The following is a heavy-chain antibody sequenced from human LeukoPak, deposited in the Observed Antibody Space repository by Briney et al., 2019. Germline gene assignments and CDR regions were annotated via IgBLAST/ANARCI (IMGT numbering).Heavy chain of an antibody. CDR2: INPSGGST. Sequence: ASVKVSCKASGYTFTSYYMHWVRHAPGQGLEWMGIINPSGGSTSYAQKFQDRVTMTRDTSTSTVYMELSSLRSEDTAVYYCARESPLYDFWSGYLFDYWGQGTLVTVSS. V-gene: IGHV1-46*03. J-gene: IGHJ4*02. CDR1: GYTFTSYY. D-gene: IGHD3-3*01. CDR3: ARESPLYDFWSGYLFDY.